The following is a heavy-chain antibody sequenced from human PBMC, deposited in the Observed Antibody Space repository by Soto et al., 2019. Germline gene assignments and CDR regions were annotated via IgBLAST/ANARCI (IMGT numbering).Heavy chain of an antibody. J-gene: IGHJ6*02. V-gene: IGHV1-69*02. Sequence: AXVKVSCKASGGTLSSFTIGWVGQAPGQGLEWMGRIIPILGIANYAQKFQGRVTITADKSTSTAYMELSSLRSEDTAVYYCARADSSSYYYYYGMDVWGQGTTVTVS. D-gene: IGHD6-6*01. CDR1: GGTLSSFT. CDR2: IIPILGIA. CDR3: ARADSSSYYYYYGMDV.